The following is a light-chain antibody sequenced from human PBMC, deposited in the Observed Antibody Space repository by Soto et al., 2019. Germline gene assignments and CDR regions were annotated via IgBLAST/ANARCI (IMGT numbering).Light chain of an antibody. CDR1: QSGSSY. V-gene: IGKV3-11*01. J-gene: IGKJ2*01. CDR2: DAS. Sequence: EIVVTQSPATLSLSPGERATLSCRASQSGSSYLAWYQQKPGQPPRLLIYDASNSATGIPARLSGSGSGTDFTLTISSLENEDLRVYYCPQRSIWSITFGKGTKQEI. CDR3: PQRSIWSIT.